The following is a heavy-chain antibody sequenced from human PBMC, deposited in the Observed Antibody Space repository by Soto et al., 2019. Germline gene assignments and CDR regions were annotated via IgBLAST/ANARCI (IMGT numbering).Heavy chain of an antibody. J-gene: IGHJ4*02. CDR3: ARGGNLLTGDN. V-gene: IGHV3-33*01. CDR2: IWYDGSNE. D-gene: IGHD7-27*01. CDR1: GFTFSSYG. Sequence: QVQLVESGGGVVQPGRSLRLSCAASGFTFSSYGMHWVRQAPGKGLEWVAVIWYDGSNEDYADSVKGRFIISRDNSKNTMYLQMNSLRAEDTAVYYCARGGNLLTGDNWGQGTLVTVSS.